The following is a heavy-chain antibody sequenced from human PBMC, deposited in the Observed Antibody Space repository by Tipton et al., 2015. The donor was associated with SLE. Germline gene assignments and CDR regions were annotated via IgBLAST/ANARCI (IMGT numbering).Heavy chain of an antibody. Sequence: TLSLTCTVSGYSISSGYFWGWIRQAPGKGLEWIASIFRSGTSYYNPSLQSRVTISVDRSKNQFSLKLTSVTAADTAVYYCARGPPFMEWERNWFDPWGQGTQVTVSP. J-gene: IGHJ5*02. CDR3: ARGPPFMEWERNWFDP. D-gene: IGHD3-3*02. CDR2: IFRSGTS. V-gene: IGHV4-38-2*02. CDR1: GYSISSGYF.